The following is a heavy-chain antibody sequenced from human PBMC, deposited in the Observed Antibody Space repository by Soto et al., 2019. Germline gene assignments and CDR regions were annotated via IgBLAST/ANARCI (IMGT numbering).Heavy chain of an antibody. CDR3: ARAHSGYDENYYYYYMDV. D-gene: IGHD5-12*01. V-gene: IGHV3-11*01. CDR2: ISSSGSTI. J-gene: IGHJ6*03. Sequence: PGGSLRLSCAASGFTFSDYYMSWIRQAPGKGLEWVSYISSSGSTIYYADSVKGRFTISRDNAKNSLYLQMNSLRAEDTAVYYCARAHSGYDENYYYYYMDVWGKGTTVTVSS. CDR1: GFTFSDYY.